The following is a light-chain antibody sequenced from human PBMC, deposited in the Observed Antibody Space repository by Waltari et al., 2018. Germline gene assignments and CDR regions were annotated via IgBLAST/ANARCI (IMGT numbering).Light chain of an antibody. CDR3: QQYNSYSYT. J-gene: IGKJ2*01. CDR2: KAS. CDR1: QSISRW. Sequence: DIQMTQSPSTLSASVGDRVTLTCRASQSISRWSAWYQQKPGKAPKLLIYKASSLERGVPSRFSGSGSGTEFTLTISSLQPDDFATYYCQQYNSYSYTFGQGTKLEIK. V-gene: IGKV1-5*03.